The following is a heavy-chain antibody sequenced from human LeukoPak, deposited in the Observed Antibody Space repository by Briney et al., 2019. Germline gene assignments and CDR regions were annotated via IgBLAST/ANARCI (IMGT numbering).Heavy chain of an antibody. CDR2: IYYSGST. Sequence: SETLSLTCTVSGGSISSSSYYWGWIRQPPGKGLEWIGSIYYSGSTYYNPSLKSRVTISVDTSKNQFSLKLSSVTAADTAVYYCARVVVVTAMDPQDYFDYWGQGTLVTVSS. D-gene: IGHD5-18*01. CDR3: ARVVVVTAMDPQDYFDY. V-gene: IGHV4-39*07. CDR1: GGSISSSSYY. J-gene: IGHJ4*02.